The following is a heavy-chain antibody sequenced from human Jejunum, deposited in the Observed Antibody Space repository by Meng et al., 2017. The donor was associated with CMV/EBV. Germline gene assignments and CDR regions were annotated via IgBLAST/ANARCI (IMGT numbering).Heavy chain of an antibody. V-gene: IGHV4-30-4*01. Sequence: QVQLQESGPGLVKPSQTLSLTCTVSGGSISSGDYYWRWIRQPPGKGLEWIGCIYYSGSTYYNPSLKGRVTISVDTSKNQFSLNLSSVTAADTAVYYCARGQRSYSGSYPEWFDPWGQGTLVTVSS. D-gene: IGHD1-26*01. CDR1: GGSISSGDYY. CDR3: ARGQRSYSGSYPEWFDP. J-gene: IGHJ5*02. CDR2: IYYSGST.